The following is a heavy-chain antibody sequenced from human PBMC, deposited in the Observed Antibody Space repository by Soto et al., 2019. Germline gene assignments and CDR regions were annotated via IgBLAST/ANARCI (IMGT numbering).Heavy chain of an antibody. D-gene: IGHD1-26*01. V-gene: IGHV2-26*01. CDR1: GFSLSKARMG. CDR3: ARALREGLPIYYFDS. Sequence: QVTLKESGPVLVKPTETLTLTCTVSGFSLSKARMGVSWIRQPPGKALEWLAHIFWNDERSYNTSLKSRLTISRDTSKSQVVLTRTNVDTVDTGTYFCARALREGLPIYYFDSWGQGTLVTVSS. J-gene: IGHJ4*02. CDR2: IFWNDER.